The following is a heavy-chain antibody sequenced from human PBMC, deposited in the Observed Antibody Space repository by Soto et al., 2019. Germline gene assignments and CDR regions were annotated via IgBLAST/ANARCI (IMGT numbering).Heavy chain of an antibody. Sequence: ASVKVSCKASGYTFTGYYMHWVRQAPGQGLEWMGWINPNSGGTNYAQKFQGWVTMTRDTSISTAYMELSRLRSDDTAVYYCARDVSPTVVTPSIGYYYYYGMDVWGQGTTVTVSS. CDR2: INPNSGGT. CDR1: GYTFTGYY. CDR3: ARDVSPTVVTPSIGYYYYYGMDV. V-gene: IGHV1-2*04. J-gene: IGHJ6*02. D-gene: IGHD4-17*01.